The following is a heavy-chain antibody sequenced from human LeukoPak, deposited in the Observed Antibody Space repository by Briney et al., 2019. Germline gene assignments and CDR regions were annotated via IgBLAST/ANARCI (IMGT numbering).Heavy chain of an antibody. V-gene: IGHV4-30-4*08. CDR3: ASTPKGAYYDFWSGYGNPPPFDY. D-gene: IGHD3-3*01. CDR1: GGSISSGDYY. CDR2: IYYSGST. J-gene: IGHJ4*02. Sequence: SQTLSLTCTVSGGSISSGDYYWSWIRQPPGKGLEWIGYIYYSGSTYYNPSLKSRVTISVDTSKNLFSLKLSSVTAADTAVYYCASTPKGAYYDFWSGYGNPPPFDYWGQGTLVTVSS.